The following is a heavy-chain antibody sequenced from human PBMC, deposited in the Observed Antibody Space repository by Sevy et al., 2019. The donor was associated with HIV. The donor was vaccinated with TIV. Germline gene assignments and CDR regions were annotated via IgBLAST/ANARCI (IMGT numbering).Heavy chain of an antibody. V-gene: IGHV3-23*01. Sequence: GGSLRLSCAASGFTFSSYAMTWVRQAPGKGLEWVSAISGSGGSTYYADSVKGRFTISRDNSKNTLYLQMNSLRAEDTAVYYCAKGSGSWNWFDPWGQGTLVTVSS. D-gene: IGHD1-26*01. CDR1: GFTFSSYA. CDR3: AKGSGSWNWFDP. J-gene: IGHJ5*02. CDR2: ISGSGGST.